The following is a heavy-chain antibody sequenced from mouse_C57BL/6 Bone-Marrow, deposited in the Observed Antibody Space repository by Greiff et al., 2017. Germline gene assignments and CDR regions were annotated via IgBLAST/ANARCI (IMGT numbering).Heavy chain of an antibody. CDR1: GFTFSDYY. V-gene: IGHV5-16*01. J-gene: IGHJ3*01. Sequence: EVKLMESEGGLVQPGSSMKLSCTASGFTFSDYYMAWVRQVPEKGLEWVANINYDGSSTYYLDPLKSRFIISRDNAKNILYLQMSSLKSEDTATYYCARDQGGLGFAYWGQGTLVTVSA. D-gene: IGHD6-1*01. CDR2: INYDGSST. CDR3: ARDQGGLGFAY.